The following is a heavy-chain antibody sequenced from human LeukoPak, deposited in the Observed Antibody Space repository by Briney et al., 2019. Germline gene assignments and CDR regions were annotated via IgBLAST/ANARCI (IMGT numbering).Heavy chain of an antibody. CDR2: ISWNSGSL. D-gene: IGHD5-24*01. Sequence: GRSLRLSCAASGFTFDDYAMHWVRQAPGKGLEWVSGISWNSGSLNYADSVKDRFTISRDNAKNSLYLQMNSLRAEDTALYYCAKGGGYNSDPFDYWGQGTLVTVSS. CDR1: GFTFDDYA. V-gene: IGHV3-9*01. CDR3: AKGGGYNSDPFDY. J-gene: IGHJ4*02.